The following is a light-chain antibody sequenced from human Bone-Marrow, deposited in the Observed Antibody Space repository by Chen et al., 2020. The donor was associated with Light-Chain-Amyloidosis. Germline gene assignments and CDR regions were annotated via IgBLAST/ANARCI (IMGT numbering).Light chain of an antibody. V-gene: IGLV3-25*03. J-gene: IGLJ2*01. Sequence: SYELTQPPSVSVSPGQTARITCSGDDLPTKYAYWYQQKPGQAPVLVIHRDTERPSGISERFSGSSSGTTATLTISGVQAEDVADYLCQSAYSSGTYAVIFGGGTKLTVL. CDR2: RDT. CDR1: DLPTKY. CDR3: QSAYSSGTYAVI.